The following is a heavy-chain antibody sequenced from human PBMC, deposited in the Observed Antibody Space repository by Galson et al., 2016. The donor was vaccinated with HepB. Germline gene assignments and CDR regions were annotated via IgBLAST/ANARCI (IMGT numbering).Heavy chain of an antibody. J-gene: IGHJ3*02. CDR1: GYTFTGYY. CDR2: INPNSGGT. D-gene: IGHD2-8*01. Sequence: SVKVSCKASGYTFTGYYMHWVRQAPGQGLEWMGWINPNSGGTNYAQRFQGRVTMTRDPSIATTYMDLSRLRSDDTAIYYCTREGVRRRNAFDIWGQGTLVTVSS. V-gene: IGHV1-2*02. CDR3: TREGVRRRNAFDI.